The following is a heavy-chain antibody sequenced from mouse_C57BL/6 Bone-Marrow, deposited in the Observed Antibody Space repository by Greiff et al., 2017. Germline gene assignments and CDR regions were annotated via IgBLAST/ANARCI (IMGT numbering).Heavy chain of an antibody. CDR1: GYTFTSYW. V-gene: IGHV1-7*01. CDR3: ARRAYGSIGYFDV. D-gene: IGHD1-1*01. Sequence: QVQLQQSGAELAKPGASVKLSCKASGYTFTSYWMHWVKQRPGQGLEWIGYINPSSGYTKYNQKFKDKATLTADKSSSTAYLQLSSLTYEDSAVYYCARRAYGSIGYFDVWGTGTTVTVSS. J-gene: IGHJ1*03. CDR2: INPSSGYT.